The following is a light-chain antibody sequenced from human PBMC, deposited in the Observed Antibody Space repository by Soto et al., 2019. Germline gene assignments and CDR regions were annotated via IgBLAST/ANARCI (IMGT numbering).Light chain of an antibody. CDR3: AAWDDSLNGYV. Sequence: QSVLTQPPSASGTPGQRVTISCSGSSSNIGSNTVNWYQQLPGTAPKHLIYSNNQRPSGVADRFSGSKSGTSASLAISGLQYEDEDDYYCAAWDDSLNGYVFGTGTKVTVL. CDR1: SSNIGSNT. J-gene: IGLJ1*01. V-gene: IGLV1-44*01. CDR2: SNN.